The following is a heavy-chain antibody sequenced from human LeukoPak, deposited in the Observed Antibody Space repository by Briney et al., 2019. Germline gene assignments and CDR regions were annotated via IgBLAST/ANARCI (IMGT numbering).Heavy chain of an antibody. CDR2: IYHSGST. J-gene: IGHJ4*02. CDR1: GGSISSSNW. D-gene: IGHD3-16*02. CDR3: ASNKYDYVWGSYRRERYYFDY. Sequence: PSETLSLTCAVSGGSISSSNWWSWVRQPPGKGLEWIGEIYHSGSTNYNPSLKSRVTISVDKSKNQFSLKLSSVTAADTAVYYCASNKYDYVWGSYRRERYYFDYWGQGTLVTVSS. V-gene: IGHV4-4*02.